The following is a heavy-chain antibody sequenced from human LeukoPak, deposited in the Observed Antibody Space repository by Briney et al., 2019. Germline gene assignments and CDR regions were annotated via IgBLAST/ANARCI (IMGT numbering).Heavy chain of an antibody. CDR3: ARGGYDSSGYYYD. Sequence: GGSLRLSCAASGFTFDDYAMHWVRQAPGKGLEWVSGISWNSGSIGYADSVKGRFTISRDNAKNSLYLQMNSLRAEDTAVYYCARGGYDSSGYYYDWGQGTLVTVSS. CDR2: ISWNSGSI. J-gene: IGHJ4*02. CDR1: GFTFDDYA. D-gene: IGHD3-22*01. V-gene: IGHV3-9*01.